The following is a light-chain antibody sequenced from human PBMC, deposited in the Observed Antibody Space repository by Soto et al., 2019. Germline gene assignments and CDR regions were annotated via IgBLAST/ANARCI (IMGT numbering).Light chain of an antibody. CDR1: SSDVGGYNY. J-gene: IGLJ2*01. Sequence: QSALTQPASVSGSPGQSITISCTGTSSDVGGYNYVSWYQQHTGKAPKLMIYDVSNRPSVVSNRFSGSKSGNTASLTISGLQAEDEADYYCSSYTSSSTPVVFGGGTKVTVL. CDR2: DVS. V-gene: IGLV2-14*01. CDR3: SSYTSSSTPVV.